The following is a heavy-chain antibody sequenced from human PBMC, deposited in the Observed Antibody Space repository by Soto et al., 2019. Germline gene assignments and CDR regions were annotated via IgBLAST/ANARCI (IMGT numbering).Heavy chain of an antibody. J-gene: IGHJ4*02. CDR2: INPNTGDT. V-gene: IGHV1-2*02. Sequence: ASVKVSCKASGYTFTDYYMHWVRQAPGQGLESMGWINPNTGDTNYAQKFQGRVTMTRDTSISTAYMELRRLTSDDTAMYHCARVGLVRPTETGWGQGTLGTVSS. D-gene: IGHD3-9*01. CDR3: ARVGLVRPTETG. CDR1: GYTFTDYY.